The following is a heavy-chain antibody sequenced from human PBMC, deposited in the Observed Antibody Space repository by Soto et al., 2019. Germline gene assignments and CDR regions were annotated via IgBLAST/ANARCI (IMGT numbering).Heavy chain of an antibody. J-gene: IGHJ4*02. CDR1: GFTFSSYG. CDR2: ISYDGSNK. V-gene: IGHV3-30*18. D-gene: IGHD3-22*01. CDR3: AKGLLLHAMDSGFDY. Sequence: GGSLRLSCAASGFTFSSYGMHWVRQAPGKGLEWVAVISYDGSNKYYADSAKGRFTISRDNSKNTLYLQMNSLRAEDTAVYYCAKGLLLHAMDSGFDYWGQGTLVTVSS.